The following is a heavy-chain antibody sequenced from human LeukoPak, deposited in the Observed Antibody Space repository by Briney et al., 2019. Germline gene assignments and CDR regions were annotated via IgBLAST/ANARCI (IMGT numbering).Heavy chain of an antibody. CDR2: ISSASSTI. CDR1: GFTFTTYS. V-gene: IGHV3-48*01. D-gene: IGHD1-1*01. J-gene: IGHJ4*02. Sequence: HPGGSLRLSCAASGFTFTTYSMSWVRQAPGKGLEWVSYISSASSTIYYADSVKGRFTVSRDNAKDSLYLQMNSLRAEDTAVYYCARDGTLGDYFDYWGQGTLVTVSS. CDR3: ARDGTLGDYFDY.